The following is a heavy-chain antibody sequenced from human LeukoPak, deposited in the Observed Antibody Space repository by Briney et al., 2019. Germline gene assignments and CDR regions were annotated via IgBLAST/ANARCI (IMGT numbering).Heavy chain of an antibody. CDR3: ARGSSIFGVVITLDY. CDR1: GYTFTSYG. J-gene: IGHJ4*02. Sequence: ASVKVSCKASGYTFTSYGISWVRQAPGQGLEWMGWISAYNGNTNYAQKLQGRVTMTTDTSTSTAYMELRSLRSDDTAVYYCARGSSIFGVVITLDYWGQGTLVTVSS. D-gene: IGHD3-3*01. V-gene: IGHV1-18*01. CDR2: ISAYNGNT.